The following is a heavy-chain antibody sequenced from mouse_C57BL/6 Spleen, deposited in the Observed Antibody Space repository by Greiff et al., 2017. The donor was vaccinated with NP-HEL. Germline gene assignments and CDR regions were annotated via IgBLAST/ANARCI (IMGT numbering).Heavy chain of an antibody. V-gene: IGHV2-2*01. J-gene: IGHJ4*01. CDR3: ARTIYYYGSSLYAMDY. CDR1: GFSLTSYG. CDR2: IWSGGST. Sequence: VQLKESGPGLVQPSQSLSITCTVSGFSLTSYGVHWVRQSPGKGLEWLGVIWSGGSTDYNAAFISRLSISKDNSKSQVFFKMNSLQADDTAIYYCARTIYYYGSSLYAMDYWGQGTSVTVSS. D-gene: IGHD1-1*01.